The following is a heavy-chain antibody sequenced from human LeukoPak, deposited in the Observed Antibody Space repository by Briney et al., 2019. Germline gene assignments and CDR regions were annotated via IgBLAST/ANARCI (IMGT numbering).Heavy chain of an antibody. CDR1: GYTFTNFD. J-gene: IGHJ4*02. V-gene: IGHV1-8*03. D-gene: IGHD4-11*01. CDR3: ARVGYSNSYDY. Sequence: ASMKVSCKASGYTFTNFDINWVRQATGQGLEWMGWMNPNTGNTGYAQKFQDRVTITWDASISTAFMDLSSLRSEDTAVYFCARVGYSNSYDYWGQGTLVTVSS. CDR2: MNPNTGNT.